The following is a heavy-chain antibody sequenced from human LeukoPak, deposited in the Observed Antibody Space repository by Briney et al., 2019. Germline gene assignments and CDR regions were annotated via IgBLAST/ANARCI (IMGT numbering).Heavy chain of an antibody. CDR2: IKEDGSEK. CDR1: GFTISNYW. D-gene: IGHD3-22*01. CDR3: ARSRSGYYEDY. V-gene: IGHV3-7*01. Sequence: GGSLRLSCAASGFTISNYWMSWVRQAPGKGLEWVANIKEDGSEKYYVDAVKGRFTISRDNAKNSLSLQVNSLSAEDTAVYYCARSRSGYYEDYWGQGTLVTVSS. J-gene: IGHJ4*02.